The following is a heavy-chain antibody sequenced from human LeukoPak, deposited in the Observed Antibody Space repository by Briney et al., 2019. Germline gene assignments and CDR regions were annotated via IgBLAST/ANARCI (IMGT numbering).Heavy chain of an antibody. CDR2: IKQDGSEK. D-gene: IGHD5-18*01. V-gene: IGHV3-7*01. CDR1: GFTFSSYW. J-gene: IGHJ4*02. CDR3: ARHVEGAKLGYSYGPHYFDY. Sequence: PGGSLRLSCAASGFTFSSYWMSWVRQAPGKGLEWVANIKQDGSEKYYVDSVKGRFTISRDNAKNSLYLQMNSLRAEDTAVYYCARHVEGAKLGYSYGPHYFDYWGQGTLVTVSS.